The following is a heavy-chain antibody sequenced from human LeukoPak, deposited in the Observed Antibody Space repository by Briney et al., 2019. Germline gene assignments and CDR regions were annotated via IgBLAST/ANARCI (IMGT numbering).Heavy chain of an antibody. D-gene: IGHD6-13*01. Sequence: GGSLRLSCAASGFTFSSYSMNWVRQAPGKGLEWVSSISSSSSYIYYADSVKGRFTTSRDNAKNSLYLQMNSLRAEDTAVYYCARDSARIAAAGPIDYWGQGTLVTVSS. V-gene: IGHV3-21*01. CDR3: ARDSARIAAAGPIDY. CDR1: GFTFSSYS. J-gene: IGHJ4*02. CDR2: ISSSSSYI.